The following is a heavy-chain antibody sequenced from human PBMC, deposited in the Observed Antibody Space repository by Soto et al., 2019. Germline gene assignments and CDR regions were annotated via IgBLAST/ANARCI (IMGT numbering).Heavy chain of an antibody. CDR2: ISGYNGDT. Sequence: QVRMLQSGAPVQKPGATVKVSSRAPGYAWNNCGSNWVRQAHGRGLQWRGWISGYNGDTKYAQLFEAGVTLTTATPTGNVNMAVKNLKSGDTGPDCCPTVPRDNSRWYRDCFESCGPGTLVTVSS. D-gene: IGHD6-19*01. CDR3: PTVPRDNSRWYRDCFES. V-gene: IGHV1-18*01. J-gene: IGHJ5*01. CDR1: GYAWNNCG.